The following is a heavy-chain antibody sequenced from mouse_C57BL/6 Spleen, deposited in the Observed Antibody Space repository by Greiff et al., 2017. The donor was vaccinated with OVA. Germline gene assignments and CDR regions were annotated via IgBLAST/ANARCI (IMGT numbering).Heavy chain of an antibody. CDR2: IYPGDGDT. CDR1: GYAFSSSW. V-gene: IGHV1-82*01. Sequence: VQRVESGPELVKPGASVKISCKASGYAFSSSWMNWVKQRPGKGLEWIGRIYPGDGDTNYNGKFKGKATLTADKSSSTAYMQLSSLTSEDSAVYFCARPLGRGYFDYWGQGTTLTVSS. CDR3: ARPLGRGYFDY. J-gene: IGHJ2*01. D-gene: IGHD4-1*01.